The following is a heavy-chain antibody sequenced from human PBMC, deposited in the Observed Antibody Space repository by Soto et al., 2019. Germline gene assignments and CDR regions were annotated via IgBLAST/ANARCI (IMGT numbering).Heavy chain of an antibody. J-gene: IGHJ6*03. V-gene: IGHV1-18*01. CDR1: GYTFTTFG. CDR2: IDPKNGNT. CDR3: ARHTLDDSRRRPKWIYYMDV. Sequence: ASVKVSCKASGYTFTTFGISWVRQAPGQGLEWMGWIDPKNGNTKEAQKFQGRVTMTTDTSTSTAYMELRSLRSDDTAMYYCARHTLDDSRRRPKWIYYMDVWGKGTTVTVSS. D-gene: IGHD2-15*01.